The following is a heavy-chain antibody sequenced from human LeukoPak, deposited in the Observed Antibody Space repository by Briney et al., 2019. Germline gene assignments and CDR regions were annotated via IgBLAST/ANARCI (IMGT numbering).Heavy chain of an antibody. J-gene: IGHJ4*02. CDR2: INPNSGGT. Sequence: AASVKVSCKASGYTFTGYYMHWVRQAPGQGLEWMGWINPNSGGTNYAQKFQGRVTMTRDTSISTAYMELSRLRSDDTAVYYCARGPRGQSLIGAIVGATSVDYWGQGTLVTVSS. CDR3: ARGPRGQSLIGAIVGATSVDY. V-gene: IGHV1-2*02. D-gene: IGHD1-26*01. CDR1: GYTFTGYY.